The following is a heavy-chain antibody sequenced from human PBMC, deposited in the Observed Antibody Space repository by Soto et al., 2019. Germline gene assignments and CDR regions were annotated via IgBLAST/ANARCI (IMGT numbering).Heavy chain of an antibody. V-gene: IGHV3-30-3*01. CDR3: ASGTDYGDYVY. D-gene: IGHD4-17*01. J-gene: IGHJ4*02. CDR2: ISYDGSNK. Sequence: GGSLRLSCAASGFTFSSYAMHWVRQAPGKGLEWVAVISYDGSNKYYADSVKGRFTISRDNSKNTLYLQMNSLRAEDTAVYYCASGTDYGDYVYWGQGTLVTVSS. CDR1: GFTFSSYA.